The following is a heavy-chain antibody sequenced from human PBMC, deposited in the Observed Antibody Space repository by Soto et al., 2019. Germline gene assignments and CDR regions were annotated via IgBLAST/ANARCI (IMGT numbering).Heavy chain of an antibody. D-gene: IGHD2-15*01. J-gene: IGHJ4*02. Sequence: EVQLVESGGGLVQPGGSLRLSCAASGFTVSSNYMSWVRQAPGKGLEWVSVIYSGGSTYYADSVKGRFTISRHNPKNTLYLQMNSLRAEDTAVYYCATRYCSGGSCYSGGHFDYWGQGTLVTVSS. CDR1: GFTVSSNY. V-gene: IGHV3-53*04. CDR3: ATRYCSGGSCYSGGHFDY. CDR2: IYSGGST.